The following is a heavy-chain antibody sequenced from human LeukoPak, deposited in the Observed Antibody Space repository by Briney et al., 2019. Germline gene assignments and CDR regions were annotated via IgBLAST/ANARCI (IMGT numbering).Heavy chain of an antibody. Sequence: ASVKVSCKASGGSFSTYTFSWVRQAPGQGLEWMGWISAYNGNTNYAQKLQGRVTMTTDTSTSTAYMELRSLRSDDTAVYYCARLERRGVTPDFDYWGQGTLVTVSS. V-gene: IGHV1-18*01. CDR3: ARLERRGVTPDFDY. CDR1: GGSFSTYT. D-gene: IGHD3-10*01. J-gene: IGHJ4*02. CDR2: ISAYNGNT.